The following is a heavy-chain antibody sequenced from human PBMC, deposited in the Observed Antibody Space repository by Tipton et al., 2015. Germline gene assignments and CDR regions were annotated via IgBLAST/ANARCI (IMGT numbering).Heavy chain of an antibody. CDR1: GYTFTSYG. Sequence: QLVQSGAEVKKPGASVKVSCKASGYTFTSYGITWGRQAPGQGLEWMGWISPYNANTKYAQKFLGRVTVTTDASTNTAYMELRTLRSDDTAVYYCARENSMWYPYFDFWGQGTLVTVSS. J-gene: IGHJ4*02. CDR2: ISPYNANT. V-gene: IGHV1-18*01. D-gene: IGHD2-15*01. CDR3: ARENSMWYPYFDF.